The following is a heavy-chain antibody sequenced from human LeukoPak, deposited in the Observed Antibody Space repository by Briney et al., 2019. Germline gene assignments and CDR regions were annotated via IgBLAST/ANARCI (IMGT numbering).Heavy chain of an antibody. J-gene: IGHJ4*02. Sequence: GGSLRLSCAASGFTFDDYSIHWVRQAPGKGLEWVSGISWNSGTITYVDSVKGRFTISRDSAKNTLYLQMNSLRAEDTAVYYCARGIRYGGNSGFDYWGQGTLVTVSS. CDR2: ISWNSGTI. V-gene: IGHV3-9*01. CDR1: GFTFDDYS. D-gene: IGHD4-23*01. CDR3: ARGIRYGGNSGFDY.